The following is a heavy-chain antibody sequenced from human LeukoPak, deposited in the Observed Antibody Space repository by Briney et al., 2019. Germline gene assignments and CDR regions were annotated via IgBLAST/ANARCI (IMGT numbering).Heavy chain of an antibody. Sequence: GGSLRLSCAASGFTFNNYAMSWVRQAPGKGLEWVSAISGSDAGTYYADSVKGRFTISRDNSKNTLYLQMNSLRAEDTAVYYCARDKAIFGVVITPHLVDYWGQGTLVTVSS. CDR2: ISGSDAGT. CDR1: GFTFNNYA. D-gene: IGHD3-3*01. J-gene: IGHJ4*02. V-gene: IGHV3-23*01. CDR3: ARDKAIFGVVITPHLVDY.